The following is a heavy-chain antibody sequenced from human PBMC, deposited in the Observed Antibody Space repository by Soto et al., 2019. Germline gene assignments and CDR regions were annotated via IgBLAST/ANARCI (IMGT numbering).Heavy chain of an antibody. Sequence: SETLSLTCSVSGDSISNSRFYWAWIRQPPGEGLEWIGSIYHTGNAYYNPSLKSRVTISVDTSKNQFSLKLTSVTAAVAALYYCARDFFDSSDYTTNWFDPWGQGTLVTVS. D-gene: IGHD3-22*01. CDR2: IYHTGNA. CDR1: GDSISNSRFY. CDR3: ARDFFDSSDYTTNWFDP. V-gene: IGHV4-39*01. J-gene: IGHJ5*02.